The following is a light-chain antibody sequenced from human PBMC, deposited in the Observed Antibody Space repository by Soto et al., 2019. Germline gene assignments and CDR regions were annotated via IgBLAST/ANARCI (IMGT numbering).Light chain of an antibody. CDR2: DAS. Sequence: EIVLTQSPATLSLSPGERATLSCRASQSVSSYLAWYQQKPGQAPRLLIYDASNRATGIPARFSGSGSGTDFTLTISRLEPEDFAVYYCQKRSNWPQITFGQGTRLEIK. CDR3: QKRSNWPQIT. V-gene: IGKV3-11*01. J-gene: IGKJ5*01. CDR1: QSVSSY.